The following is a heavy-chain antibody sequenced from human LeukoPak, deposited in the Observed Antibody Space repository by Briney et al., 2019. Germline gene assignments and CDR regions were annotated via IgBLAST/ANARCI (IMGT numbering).Heavy chain of an antibody. D-gene: IGHD3-10*01. J-gene: IGHJ4*02. CDR1: GFTFSSYA. Sequence: GGSLRLSCAASGFTFSSYAMSWVRQAPGKGLEWVSAFSAGAGRTYYADTVKGRFTISRDNSKNTLYLQMNSLRAEDTAVYYCAKDPGVLLWFGEFSIWGQGTLVTVSS. CDR2: FSAGAGRT. CDR3: AKDPGVLLWFGEFSI. V-gene: IGHV3-23*01.